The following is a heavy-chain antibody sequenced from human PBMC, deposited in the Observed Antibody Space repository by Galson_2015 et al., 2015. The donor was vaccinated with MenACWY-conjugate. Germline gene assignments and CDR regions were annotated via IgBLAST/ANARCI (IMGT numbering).Heavy chain of an antibody. Sequence: SLRLSCAASGFTFSSYAMSWVRQAPGKGLEWVSAISGSGGSTYYADSVKGRFTISRDNSKNTMYLQMNSLRAEDTAVYYCAKSSGYSYGYSLDYSGQGTLVAVS. J-gene: IGHJ4*02. D-gene: IGHD5-18*01. CDR1: GFTFSSYA. V-gene: IGHV3-23*01. CDR2: ISGSGGST. CDR3: AKSSGYSYGYSLDY.